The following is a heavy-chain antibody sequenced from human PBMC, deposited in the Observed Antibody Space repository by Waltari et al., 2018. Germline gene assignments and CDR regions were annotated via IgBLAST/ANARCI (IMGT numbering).Heavy chain of an antibody. CDR3: ARGLGGYSTDYFDY. CDR2: IWYDGSNK. CDR1: GFTFSSYG. D-gene: IGHD4-4*01. J-gene: IGHJ4*02. V-gene: IGHV3-33*01. Sequence: QVQLVESGGGVVQPGRSLRLSCAASGFTFSSYGMHWVRQAPGKGLEWVAVIWYDGSNKYYADSVKGRFTISRDNSKNTLYLQMNSLRAEDTAVYYCARGLGGYSTDYFDYWGQGTLVTVSS.